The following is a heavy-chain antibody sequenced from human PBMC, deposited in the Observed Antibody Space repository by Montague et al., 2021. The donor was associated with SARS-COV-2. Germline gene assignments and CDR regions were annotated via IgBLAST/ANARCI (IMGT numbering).Heavy chain of an antibody. CDR1: GGSFGDDH. V-gene: IGHV4-34*01. D-gene: IGHD3-22*01. Sequence: SETLSLTCAVYGGSFGDDHWSWIRQPPGKGLEWIGDIKQSGSTNYNPSLKSRGTISVDTSKNQSSLKLTSVTAADTAVYFCARGHLSVSMIVVVFTSASYYFDYWGQGAQVTVSS. CDR2: IKQSGST. J-gene: IGHJ4*02. CDR3: ARGHLSVSMIVVVFTSASYYFDY.